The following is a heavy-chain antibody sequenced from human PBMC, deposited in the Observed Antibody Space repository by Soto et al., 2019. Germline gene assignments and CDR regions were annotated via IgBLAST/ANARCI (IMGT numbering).Heavy chain of an antibody. J-gene: IGHJ2*01. D-gene: IGHD2-15*01. Sequence: QGQLEQSGAEVKKPGASVNVSFKASDYTSSLYGISWVRQAPGQGLEWMAWISGYNGNIKYAQKFQGRVTVATDTTTTGAYMELRSLRSDDTAVYYCARDVSGGSYPWFFDLWGRGTLVTVSS. CDR3: ARDVSGGSYPWFFDL. CDR2: ISGYNGNI. V-gene: IGHV1-18*04. CDR1: DYTSSLYG.